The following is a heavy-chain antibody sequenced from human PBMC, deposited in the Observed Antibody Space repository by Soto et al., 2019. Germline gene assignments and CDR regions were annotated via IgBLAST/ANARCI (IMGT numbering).Heavy chain of an antibody. Sequence: PGGSLRLSCAGTGFTFSSYGINWVRQAPGKGLGWVSYISSGRPTVSYADSAKGRFTISRDNAKNSLYLQMNSLRAEDTAVYYCATDLGTTMARHWGRGTLVTVSS. CDR2: ISSGRPTV. CDR3: ATDLGTTMARH. D-gene: IGHD1-1*01. CDR1: GFTFSSYG. J-gene: IGHJ4*02. V-gene: IGHV3-48*04.